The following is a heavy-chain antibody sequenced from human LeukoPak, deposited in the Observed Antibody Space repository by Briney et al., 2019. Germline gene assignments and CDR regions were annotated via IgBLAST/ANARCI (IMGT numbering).Heavy chain of an antibody. V-gene: IGHV3-7*05. D-gene: IGHD6-19*01. CDR1: GFTLSSYW. CDR2: IKQDGSEQ. Sequence: GGSLRLSCAVSGFTLSSYWMSWVRQAPGKGLEWVANIKQDGSEQYYVDSVRGRFTVSRDNAKNSLYLQMNSLRAEDTAIYYCARESAGGPDYWGQGTLVTVSS. J-gene: IGHJ4*02. CDR3: ARESAGGPDY.